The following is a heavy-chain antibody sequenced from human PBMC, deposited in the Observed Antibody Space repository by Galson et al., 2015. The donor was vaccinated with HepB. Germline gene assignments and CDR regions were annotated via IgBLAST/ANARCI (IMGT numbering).Heavy chain of an antibody. CDR2: ISYDGSFR. J-gene: IGHJ5*02. V-gene: IGHV3-30*18. D-gene: IGHD3-16*01. CDR3: AKGGPGRIGMMINGSFGFDP. CDR1: GFSFSNYA. Sequence: SLRLSCASSGFSFSNYAIHWVRQAPGKGLEWMAVISYDGSFRHYSDSVKGRFTVSRDPSRSILYLQMNSLRVDDTAVYYCAKGGPGRIGMMINGSFGFDPWGQGTLVIVSS.